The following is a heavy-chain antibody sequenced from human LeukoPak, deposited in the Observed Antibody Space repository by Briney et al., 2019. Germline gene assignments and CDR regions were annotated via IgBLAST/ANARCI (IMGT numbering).Heavy chain of an antibody. CDR3: ARGYSSSPPRWAFDY. J-gene: IGHJ4*02. CDR1: RGTFSSYA. V-gene: IGHV1-69*13. Sequence: ASVKVSCKASRGTFSSYAISWVRQAPGQGLEWMGGIIPIFDTANYAQKFQGRVTITADESTSTAYMELSSLRSEDTAVYYCARGYSSSPPRWAFDYWGQGTLVTVSS. D-gene: IGHD6-13*01. CDR2: IIPIFDTA.